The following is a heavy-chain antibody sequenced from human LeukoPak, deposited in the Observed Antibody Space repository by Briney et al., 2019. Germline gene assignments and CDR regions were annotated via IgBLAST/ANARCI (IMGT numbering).Heavy chain of an antibody. Sequence: PSETLSLTCAVSGGSISSGGYSWSWIRQPPGKGLEGIGYIYHSGSTYYNPSLKSRVTISVDRSKNQFSLKLSSVTAADTAVYYCARAVTADMITFGGVFRDWGQGTLVTVSS. D-gene: IGHD3-16*01. V-gene: IGHV4-30-2*01. CDR2: IYHSGST. CDR1: GGSISSGGYS. CDR3: ARAVTADMITFGGVFRD. J-gene: IGHJ4*02.